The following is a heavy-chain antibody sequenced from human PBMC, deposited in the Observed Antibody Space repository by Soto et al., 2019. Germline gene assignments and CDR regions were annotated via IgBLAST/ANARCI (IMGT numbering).Heavy chain of an antibody. CDR3: ATWAIAVGGEGF. J-gene: IGHJ1*01. D-gene: IGHD2-21*01. V-gene: IGHV3-48*02. Sequence: GGSLRLSCTASGFTVSDYSVNWVRQAPGKGREWISYISSAGDLILYADSVKGRFTIARDIAKNSLYLQMDSMRDEYSAVYYCATWAIAVGGEGFWGQGTLVTVSS. CDR2: ISSAGDLI. CDR1: GFTVSDYS.